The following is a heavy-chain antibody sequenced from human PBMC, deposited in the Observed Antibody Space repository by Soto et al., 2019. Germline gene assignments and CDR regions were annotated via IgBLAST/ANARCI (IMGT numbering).Heavy chain of an antibody. Sequence: EVQLLESGGGLVQPGGSLRLSCVGSGFSFSSYAMNWVRQAPGQGLEWVSGISGSGGTTFYADSVKGRFTISRDNSKNQLYLQMNSLRAEDTALYYCAKDLGYTSSWYHALHIWGQGTMVTVSS. D-gene: IGHD6-13*01. V-gene: IGHV3-23*01. CDR2: ISGSGGTT. CDR3: AKDLGYTSSWYHALHI. CDR1: GFSFSSYA. J-gene: IGHJ3*02.